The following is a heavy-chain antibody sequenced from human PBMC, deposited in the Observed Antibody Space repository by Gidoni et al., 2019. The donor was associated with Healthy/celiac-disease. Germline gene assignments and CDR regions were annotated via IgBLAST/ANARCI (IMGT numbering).Heavy chain of an antibody. J-gene: IGHJ5*02. CDR3: TRWAIFGVGTDRGNWFDP. CDR1: GFTFGDSA. D-gene: IGHD3-3*01. CDR2: IRSKAYGGTT. Sequence: EVQLVESGGGLVQPGRSLRLSCTASGFTFGDSAMSWFRQAPGKGLEWVGFIRSKAYGGTTEYAASVKGRFTISRDDSKSIAYLQMNSLKTEDTAVYYCTRWAIFGVGTDRGNWFDPWGQGTLVTVSS. V-gene: IGHV3-49*03.